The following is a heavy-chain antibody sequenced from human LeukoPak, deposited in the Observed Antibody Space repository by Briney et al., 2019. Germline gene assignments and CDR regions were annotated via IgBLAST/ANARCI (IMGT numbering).Heavy chain of an antibody. Sequence: ASVKVSCKASGYTFTSYYMHWVRQAPGQGLEWMGIINPSGGSTSYAQKFQGRVTMTRDMSTSTVYTELSSLRSEDTAVYYCARAARYYDFWSGYYPPPDYMDVWGKGTTVTASS. J-gene: IGHJ6*03. D-gene: IGHD3-3*01. CDR1: GYTFTSYY. CDR2: INPSGGST. CDR3: ARAARYYDFWSGYYPPPDYMDV. V-gene: IGHV1-46*01.